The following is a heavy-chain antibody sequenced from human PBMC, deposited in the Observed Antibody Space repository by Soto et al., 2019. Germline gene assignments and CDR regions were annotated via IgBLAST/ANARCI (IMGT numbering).Heavy chain of an antibody. V-gene: IGHV3-33*01. J-gene: IGHJ6*01. Sequence: QVQLVESGGGVVQPGRSLRLSCAASGFTFSSYGMHWVRQAPGKGLEWVAVIWYDGSNKNYADSVKGRFTISRDNSKNTLYLQMNSLRAEDTAVYFCARDVATYYYGPGSSSYYYGMDVW. CDR2: IWYDGSNK. D-gene: IGHD3-10*01. CDR3: ARDVATYYYGPGSSSYYYGMDV. CDR1: GFTFSSYG.